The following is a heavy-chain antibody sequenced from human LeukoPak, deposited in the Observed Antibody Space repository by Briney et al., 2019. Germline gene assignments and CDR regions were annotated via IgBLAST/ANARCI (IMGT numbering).Heavy chain of an antibody. J-gene: IGHJ5*02. V-gene: IGHV4-34*01. CDR1: GLSFSGYY. CDR2: INHSGGT. Sequence: PSETLSLTCAVYGLSFSGYYWSWIRQPPGKGLEWIGEINHSGGTNYNPSLKSRRTISVETSKLQFSLKLISVTAADTAVYYCARKGRQQLSTWGQGTLVTVSS. D-gene: IGHD6-13*01. CDR3: ARKGRQQLST.